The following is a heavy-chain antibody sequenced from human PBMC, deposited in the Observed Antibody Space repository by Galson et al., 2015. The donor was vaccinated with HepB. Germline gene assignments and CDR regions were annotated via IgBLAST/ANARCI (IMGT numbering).Heavy chain of an antibody. CDR1: GSSFSSYA. CDR2: IIPLFDTP. Sequence: SVKVSCKASGSSFSSYAINWVRQAPGQGLEWMGGIIPLFDTPNYAQKFQGRVTITADESTSTGYMELSSLRSEDTAIYYCARGRAVVSPAMNDFYYYIDVWGKGTTVTVSS. V-gene: IGHV1-69*13. J-gene: IGHJ6*03. CDR3: ARGRAVVSPAMNDFYYYIDV. D-gene: IGHD2-2*01.